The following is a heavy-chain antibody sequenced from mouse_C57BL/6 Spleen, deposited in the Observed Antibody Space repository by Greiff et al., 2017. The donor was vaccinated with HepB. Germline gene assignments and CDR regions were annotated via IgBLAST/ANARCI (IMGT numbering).Heavy chain of an antibody. CDR3: ARSFYYYGSSSWYFDV. D-gene: IGHD1-1*01. V-gene: IGHV1-63*01. CDR1: GYTFTNYW. CDR2: IYPGGGYA. J-gene: IGHJ1*03. Sequence: QVQLQQSGAELVRPGTSVKMSCKASGYTFTNYWIGWAKQRPGHGLEWIGDIYPGGGYANYNEKFKGKATLTANKSSSTAYMQFSSLTSEDSAIYYCARSFYYYGSSSWYFDVWGKGTTVTVSS.